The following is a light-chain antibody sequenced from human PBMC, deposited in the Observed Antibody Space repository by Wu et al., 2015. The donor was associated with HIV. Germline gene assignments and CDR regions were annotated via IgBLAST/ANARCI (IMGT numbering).Light chain of an antibody. V-gene: IGKV3D-20*01. J-gene: IGKJ1*01. CDR2: MRP. CDR1: QSVATQL. CDR3: QQYGQSLRT. Sequence: GERRHPPPSRASQSVATQLLTPWYQHETSASAPTTSSSMMRPTRATGIPDRFIGSGSGTDFTLTISRLEPEDFAVYYCQQYGQSLRTFGQGTKVEVK.